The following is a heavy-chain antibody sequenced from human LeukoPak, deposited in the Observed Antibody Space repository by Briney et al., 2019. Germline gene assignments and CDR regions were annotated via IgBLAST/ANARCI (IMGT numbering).Heavy chain of an antibody. Sequence: GESLKISCKGSGYSFPSYWIGWVRQLPGKGLEWMGIVYPDDSDTRYSPSFQGQVTISADKSINTAYLQWSSLKASDTAMYYCARFSRSGWYFDYWGQGTLVTVSS. CDR2: VYPDDSDT. CDR3: ARFSRSGWYFDY. CDR1: GYSFPSYW. V-gene: IGHV5-51*01. J-gene: IGHJ4*02. D-gene: IGHD6-19*01.